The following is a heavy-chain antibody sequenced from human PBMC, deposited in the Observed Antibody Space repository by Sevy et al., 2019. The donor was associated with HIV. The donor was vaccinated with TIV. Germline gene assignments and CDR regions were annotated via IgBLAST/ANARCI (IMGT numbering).Heavy chain of an antibody. J-gene: IGHJ4*02. CDR2: ISFDGRNK. CDR3: ARDHCTDGACFRSGYFDY. Sequence: GGSLRLSCAASGFTFADHAFHWVRQAPGKGLEWVAIISFDGRNKRVAESVKGRFTISRDDSKSTVYLQMTSLRPEDGAVYYCARDHCTDGACFRSGYFDYWGQGTLVTVSS. D-gene: IGHD2-8*01. CDR1: GFTFADHA. V-gene: IGHV3-30*04.